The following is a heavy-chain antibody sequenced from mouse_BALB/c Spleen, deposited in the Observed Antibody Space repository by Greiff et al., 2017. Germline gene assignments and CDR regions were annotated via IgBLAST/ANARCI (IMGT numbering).Heavy chain of an antibody. Sequence: VKLMESGAELARPGASVKLSCKASGYTFTDYYINWVKQRTGQGLEWIGEIYPGSGNTYYNEKFKGKATLTADKSSSTAYMQLSSLTSEDSAVYFCAREELRRRGYYFDYWGQGTTLTVSS. CDR2: IYPGSGNT. J-gene: IGHJ2*01. V-gene: IGHV1-77*01. D-gene: IGHD2-4*01. CDR1: GYTFTDYY. CDR3: AREELRRRGYYFDY.